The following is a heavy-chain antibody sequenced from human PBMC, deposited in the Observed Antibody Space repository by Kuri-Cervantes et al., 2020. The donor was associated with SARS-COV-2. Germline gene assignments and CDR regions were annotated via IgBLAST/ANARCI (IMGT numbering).Heavy chain of an antibody. CDR1: GGFFNRYH. V-gene: IGHV4-34*01. Sequence: EALKISWAVDGGFFNRYHWSWIRQPPGKGLEWIREINHSGSTNYNPSLKSRVTISVDTSKNQFSLKLSSVTAADTAVYYCARGNGCFSESIAARGRTYSFDYWGQGTLVTVSS. J-gene: IGHJ4*02. CDR3: ARGNGCFSESIAARGRTYSFDY. CDR2: INHSGST. D-gene: IGHD6-6*01.